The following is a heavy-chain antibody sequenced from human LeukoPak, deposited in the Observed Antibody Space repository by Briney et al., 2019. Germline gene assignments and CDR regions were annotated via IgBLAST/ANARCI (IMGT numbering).Heavy chain of an antibody. J-gene: IGHJ4*02. CDR2: IDHFGNT. D-gene: IGHD1-1*01. CDR1: GFTFSSHS. CDR3: ARGYKTHQTFYNYQFFDY. Sequence: EPGGSLRLSCAASGFTFSSHSMNWVRQSPVKGLEWIGEIDHFGNTNYNPSLKSRVTILGDTSKNQFSLRLNSVTAADTAVYYCARGYKTHQTFYNYQFFDYWGQGTQVTVSS. V-gene: IGHV4-34*01.